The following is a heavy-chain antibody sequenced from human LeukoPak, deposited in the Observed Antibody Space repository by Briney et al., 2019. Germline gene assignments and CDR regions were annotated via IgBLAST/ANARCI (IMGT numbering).Heavy chain of an antibody. J-gene: IGHJ6*02. Sequence: GGSLRLSCAASGFTFSSYAMSWVRQAPGKGLEWVSAISGSGGSTYYADSVKGRFTISRDNSKNTLYLQMNSLRAEDTAVYYCARGSPYSSSPYYYGMDVWGQGTTVTVSS. CDR1: GFTFSSYA. CDR2: ISGSGGST. V-gene: IGHV3-23*01. CDR3: ARGSPYSSSPYYYGMDV. D-gene: IGHD6-6*01.